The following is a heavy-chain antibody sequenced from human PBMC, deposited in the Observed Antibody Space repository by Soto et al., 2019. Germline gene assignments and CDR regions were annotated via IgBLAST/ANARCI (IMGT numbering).Heavy chain of an antibody. D-gene: IGHD2-15*01. CDR3: ARNPYKPHIGCSGGSCYYYFDY. J-gene: IGHJ4*02. Sequence: GASVKVSCKASGYTFTGYYMHWVRQAPGQGLEWMGWINPNSGGTNYAQKFQGWVTMTRDTSISTAYMELSRLRSDDTAVYYCARNPYKPHIGCSGGSCYYYFDYWGQGTLVTVSS. V-gene: IGHV1-2*04. CDR1: GYTFTGYY. CDR2: INPNSGGT.